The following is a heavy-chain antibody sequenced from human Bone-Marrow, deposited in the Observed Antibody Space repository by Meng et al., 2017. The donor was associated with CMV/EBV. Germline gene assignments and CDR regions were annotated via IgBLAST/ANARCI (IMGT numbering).Heavy chain of an antibody. D-gene: IGHD1-1*01. Sequence: GGSLRLSCAASGFTVSSNYMSWVRQAPGKGLEWVSVIYSGGSTNYADSVKGRFTISRDNSKNTLYLQMNSLRTEDTAVYYCARDHGESIATGDASAFDIWGQGTMVT. CDR2: IYSGGST. J-gene: IGHJ3*02. CDR1: GFTVSSNY. V-gene: IGHV3-66*02. CDR3: ARDHGESIATGDASAFDI.